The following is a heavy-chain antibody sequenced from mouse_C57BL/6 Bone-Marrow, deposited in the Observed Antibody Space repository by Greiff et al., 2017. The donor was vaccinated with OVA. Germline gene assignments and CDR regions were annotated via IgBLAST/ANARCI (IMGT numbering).Heavy chain of an antibody. CDR2: IDPSDSYT. CDR1: GYTFTSYW. CDR3: ARRIYGSSLDY. J-gene: IGHJ2*01. D-gene: IGHD1-1*01. Sequence: VQLQQPGAELVMPGASVKLSCKASGYTFTSYWMHWVKQRPGQGLEWIGEIDPSDSYTNYNQKFKGKSTLTVDKSSSTAYMQLSSLTSEDSAVYDCARRIYGSSLDYWGQGTTLTVSS. V-gene: IGHV1-69*01.